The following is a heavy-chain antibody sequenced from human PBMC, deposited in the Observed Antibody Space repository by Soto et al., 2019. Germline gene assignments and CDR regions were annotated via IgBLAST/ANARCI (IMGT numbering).Heavy chain of an antibody. J-gene: IGHJ4*02. Sequence: QVQLVQSGAEVRKPGASVRVSCSPSGHPFLDFYVHWVRQAPGKGLEWLGWINPNTGATNYAQKFEGRVTVTRDMSINTAYMELSRLTSDDTAVYYRARIPHYYDTGGTDYFWGPGTLVTVSS. CDR1: GHPFLDFY. V-gene: IGHV1-2*02. D-gene: IGHD3-22*01. CDR3: ARIPHYYDTGGTDYF. CDR2: INPNTGAT.